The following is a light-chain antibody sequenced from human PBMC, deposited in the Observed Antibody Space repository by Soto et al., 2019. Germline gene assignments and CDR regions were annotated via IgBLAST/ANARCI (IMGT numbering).Light chain of an antibody. J-gene: IGLJ1*01. CDR1: SSDVGNDNF. CDR3: SSYTTSAPYV. V-gene: IGLV2-14*01. Sequence: SGLDRPAYGSCSRLQAITISYTVTSSDVGNDNFVSWYQHHPGRAPKLIIYEVTIRPSGVSNRFSGSKSGNTASLTISGLQAEDEADYYCSSYTTSAPYVFGSGTKVTVL. CDR2: EVT.